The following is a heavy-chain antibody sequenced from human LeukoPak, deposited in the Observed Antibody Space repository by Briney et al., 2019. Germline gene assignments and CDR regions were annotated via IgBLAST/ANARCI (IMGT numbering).Heavy chain of an antibody. CDR2: ISSSSSYI. CDR3: ARGDFGVAKSNWFDP. Sequence: GGSLRLSRAASGFTFSTYIMNWVRQAPGKGLEWVSSISSSSSYIYYADSVKGRFTISRDNAKNSLYLQMNSLRAEDTAVYYCARGDFGVAKSNWFDPWGQGTLVTVSS. J-gene: IGHJ5*02. CDR1: GFTFSTYI. V-gene: IGHV3-21*01. D-gene: IGHD3-3*01.